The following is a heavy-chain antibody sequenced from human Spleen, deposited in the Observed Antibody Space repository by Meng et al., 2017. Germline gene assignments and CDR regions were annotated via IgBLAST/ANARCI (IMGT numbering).Heavy chain of an antibody. CDR2: IYTSGST. J-gene: IGHJ6*02. Sequence: SETLSLTCTVSGGSISSYHWSWIRQPAGKGLEWIGRIYTSGSTKYNPSLKSRVTISVDTSKNQLSLELSSVTAADTAVYYCARGELVRDYYFMDVWGQGTTVTVSS. V-gene: IGHV4-4*07. CDR1: GGSISSYH. D-gene: IGHD3-22*01. CDR3: ARGELVRDYYFMDV.